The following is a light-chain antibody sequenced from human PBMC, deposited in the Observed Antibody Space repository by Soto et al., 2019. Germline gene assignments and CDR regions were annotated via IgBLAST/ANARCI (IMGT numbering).Light chain of an antibody. J-gene: IGKJ1*01. CDR2: GAS. CDR1: QNVGSTN. CDR3: QQYGNSRT. V-gene: IGKV3-20*01. Sequence: EIVLTQFPGTLSLSPGERATLSCRASQNVGSTNLAWYQQKPGQAPRLLFYGASSRATGIADRFSGGGSGTDFTLTISRLEPEDFAVYYCQQYGNSRTFGQGTKVEIK.